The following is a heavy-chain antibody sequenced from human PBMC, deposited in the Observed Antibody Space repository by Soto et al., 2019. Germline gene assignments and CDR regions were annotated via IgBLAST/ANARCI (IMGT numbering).Heavy chain of an antibody. J-gene: IGHJ4*02. CDR1: GFTFSSYA. D-gene: IGHD3-22*01. Sequence: GGSLRLSCAASGFTFSSYAMSWVRQAPGKGLEWVSAISGSGGSTYYADSVKGRFTISRDNSKNTLYLQMNSLSAEDTAVYYCAKDLRGLLEVGEFDYWGQGTLVTVSS. CDR3: AKDLRGLLEVGEFDY. CDR2: ISGSGGST. V-gene: IGHV3-23*01.